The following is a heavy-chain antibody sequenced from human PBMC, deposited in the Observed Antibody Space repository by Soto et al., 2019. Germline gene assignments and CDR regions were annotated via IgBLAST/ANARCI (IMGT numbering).Heavy chain of an antibody. D-gene: IGHD5-12*01. CDR1: GFTVSSNY. V-gene: IGHV3-53*01. CDR2: IYSGGST. J-gene: IGHJ6*02. CDR3: ARDEWSRDGYNYEFYYYGMDV. Sequence: EVQLVESGGGLIQPGGSLRLSCAASGFTVSSNYMSWVRQAPGKGLGWDSVIYSGGSTYYADSVKGRLTISRDNSKNTLYLQMNSLRAEDTAVYYCARDEWSRDGYNYEFYYYGMDVWGQGTTVTVSS.